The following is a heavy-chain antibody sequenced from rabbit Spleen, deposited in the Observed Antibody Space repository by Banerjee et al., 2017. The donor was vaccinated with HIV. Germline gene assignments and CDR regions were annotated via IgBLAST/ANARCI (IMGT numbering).Heavy chain of an antibody. D-gene: IGHD2-1*01. Sequence: QSLEESGGDLVKPGASLTLTCTASGFSFSSRYWISWVRQAPEKGLEWIADIFTGSSGTTYYASWAKGRFTGSKTSSTTVTLQMTSLTAADTATYFCARGSATMTLVITGFYLGLWGPGTLVTVS. J-gene: IGHJ6*01. CDR1: GFSFSSRYW. V-gene: IGHV1S40*01. CDR3: ARGSATMTLVITGFYLGL. CDR2: IFTGSSGTT.